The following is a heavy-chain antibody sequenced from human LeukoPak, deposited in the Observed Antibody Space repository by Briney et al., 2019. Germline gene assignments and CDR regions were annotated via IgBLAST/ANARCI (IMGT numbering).Heavy chain of an antibody. V-gene: IGHV3-23*01. D-gene: IGHD4-11*01. Sequence: GGSLRLSCSASGFSFSSYAISWVRQAPGKGLEWVSGVSGSGDNTYYADSVKGRFTVSRDNSKSTVYLQMNSLRVDDTAVYYCARGRLPKYYFDSWGQGTLVTVSS. CDR2: VSGSGDNT. CDR1: GFSFSSYA. CDR3: ARGRLPKYYFDS. J-gene: IGHJ4*02.